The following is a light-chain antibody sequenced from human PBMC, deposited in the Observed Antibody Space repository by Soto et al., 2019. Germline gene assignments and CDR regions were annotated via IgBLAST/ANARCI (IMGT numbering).Light chain of an antibody. CDR2: GAS. CDR1: QSVSSSY. V-gene: IGKV3-20*01. J-gene: IGKJ1*01. Sequence: IVLTQSPGTLSLSPGQRATLSCRASQSVSSSYFAWYQQKPGQAPRLLIYGASSRATGIPDRFSGSGSGTDFTLTISRLEPEDFAVYYCQQYGSSPMTFGQGTKVDIK. CDR3: QQYGSSPMT.